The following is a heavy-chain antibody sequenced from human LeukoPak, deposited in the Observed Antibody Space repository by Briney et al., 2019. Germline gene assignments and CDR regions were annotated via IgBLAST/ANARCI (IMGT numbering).Heavy chain of an antibody. V-gene: IGHV4-38-2*02. CDR2: IYHSGST. J-gene: IGHJ4*02. CDR1: GYSISSGYY. D-gene: IGHD3-10*02. CDR3: ARDEVVRGVIRS. Sequence: SETLXXTCTVSGYSISSGYYWGWIRQPPGQGLEWIGSIYHSGSTYYNPSLKSRVTISVDTSKNQFSLKLSSVTAADTAVYYCARDEVVRGVIRSWGQGTLVTVSS.